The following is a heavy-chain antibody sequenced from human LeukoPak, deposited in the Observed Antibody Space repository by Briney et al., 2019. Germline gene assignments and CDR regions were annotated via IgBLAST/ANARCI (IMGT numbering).Heavy chain of an antibody. D-gene: IGHD6-19*01. J-gene: IGHJ4*02. CDR1: GFTFSSYW. V-gene: IGHV3-7*03. CDR2: IKQDGSER. Sequence: GGSLRLSGAASGFTFSSYWMTWVRQAPGKGLEWVANIKQDGSERNYVDSVKGRFTISRDNTNNSLYLQMNTLRDEDTAVYYCATGAGCGYWGQGTLVTVSS. CDR3: ATGAGCGY.